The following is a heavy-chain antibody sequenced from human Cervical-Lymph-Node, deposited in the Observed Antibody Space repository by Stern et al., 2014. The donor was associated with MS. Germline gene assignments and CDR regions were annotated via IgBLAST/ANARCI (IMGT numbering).Heavy chain of an antibody. CDR3: ARGPKYSSSWVPYY. CDR2: SIPIFGTA. V-gene: IGHV1-69*01. D-gene: IGHD6-13*01. J-gene: IGHJ4*02. Sequence: VQLEESGAEVKKPGSSVKVSCKASGGTFSSYAISWVRQAPGQGLEWMGGSIPIFGTANYAQKFQGRVTITADESTSTAYMELSSLRSEDTAVYYCARGPKYSSSWVPYYWGQGTLVTVSS. CDR1: GGTFSSYA.